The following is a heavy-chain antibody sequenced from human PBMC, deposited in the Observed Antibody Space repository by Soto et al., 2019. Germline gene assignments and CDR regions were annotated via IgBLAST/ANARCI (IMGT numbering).Heavy chain of an antibody. V-gene: IGHV4-34*01. D-gene: IGHD3-10*01. J-gene: IGHJ3*02. CDR2: INHSGST. Sequence: SCAVYGGSFSGYYWSWIRQPPGKGLEWIGEINHSGSTNYNPSLKSRVTISVDTSKNQFSLKLSSVTAADTAVYYCAREWSGSGSYYNRYSPRLRAFDIWGQGTMVTVSS. CDR1: GGSFSGYY. CDR3: AREWSGSGSYYNRYSPRLRAFDI.